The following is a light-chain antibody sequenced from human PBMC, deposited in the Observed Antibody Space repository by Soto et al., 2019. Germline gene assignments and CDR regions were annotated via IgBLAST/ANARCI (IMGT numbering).Light chain of an antibody. V-gene: IGKV1-5*03. Sequence: DIQMTQSPSTLSASVGDRVTITCRASQSFSSWLAWYQQKPGRAPKLLIYKASSLESGVPSRFSGSGSGTDFTLTISSLQPDDFASYYCLQYNSYPWTFGQGTKVEIK. CDR1: QSFSSW. CDR2: KAS. J-gene: IGKJ1*01. CDR3: LQYNSYPWT.